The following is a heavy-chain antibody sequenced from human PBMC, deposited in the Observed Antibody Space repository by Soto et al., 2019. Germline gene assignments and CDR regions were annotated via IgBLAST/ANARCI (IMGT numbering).Heavy chain of an antibody. J-gene: IGHJ4*02. D-gene: IGHD1-26*01. CDR1: GFMFSNHG. Sequence: PGGSLRLSCAASGFMFSNHGMHWVRQAPGKGLEWVAVIWSDGNNRYYADSVKVRFTISRDNSKNTVYLQMNSLRAEDTAVYYCAKDWDSHFDYWGQGTLVTVPQ. V-gene: IGHV3-33*06. CDR2: IWSDGNNR. CDR3: AKDWDSHFDY.